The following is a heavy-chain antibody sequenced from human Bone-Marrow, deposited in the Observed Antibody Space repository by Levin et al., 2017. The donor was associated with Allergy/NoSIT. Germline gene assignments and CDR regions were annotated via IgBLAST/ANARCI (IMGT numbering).Heavy chain of an antibody. Sequence: HPGGSLRLSCAASGFTVSSNHMSWVRQAPGKGLEWVSLIYSGGRTYYADSVKGRFTISRDNSKNTLYLQMNSLRGEDTAVYYCAIYGSGSYYSAFDIWGQGTLVTVSS. CDR3: AIYGSGSYYSAFDI. D-gene: IGHD3-10*01. V-gene: IGHV3-53*01. J-gene: IGHJ3*02. CDR2: IYSGGRT. CDR1: GFTVSSNH.